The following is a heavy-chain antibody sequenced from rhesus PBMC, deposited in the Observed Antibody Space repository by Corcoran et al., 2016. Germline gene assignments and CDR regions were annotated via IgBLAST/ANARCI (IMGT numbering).Heavy chain of an antibody. D-gene: IGHD5-42*01. V-gene: IGHV3S5*01. Sequence: EVQLVESGGGLVQPGGSLRLSCAASGFTFSSYGMSWVRQAPGKGLEWVSYISNGGGSTYYADSVKGRVTISRDNSKNTLSLQMNSLRAEDTAVYYCARDGLGYWGPGVLVTVSS. J-gene: IGHJ5-1*01. CDR1: GFTFSSYG. CDR3: ARDGLGY. CDR2: ISNGGGST.